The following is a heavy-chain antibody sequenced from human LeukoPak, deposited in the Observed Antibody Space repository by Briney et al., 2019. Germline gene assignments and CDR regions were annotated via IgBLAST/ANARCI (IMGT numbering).Heavy chain of an antibody. D-gene: IGHD4-11*01. Sequence: SETLSLTCTVSGGSISSSSYYWGWIRQPPGKGLEWIGSIYYSGSTYYNPSLKSRVTISVDTSKNQFSLKLSSVTAADTAVCYCARTTVTTDFDCWGQGTLVTVSS. CDR1: GGSISSSSYY. J-gene: IGHJ4*02. CDR2: IYYSGST. V-gene: IGHV4-39*01. CDR3: ARTTVTTDFDC.